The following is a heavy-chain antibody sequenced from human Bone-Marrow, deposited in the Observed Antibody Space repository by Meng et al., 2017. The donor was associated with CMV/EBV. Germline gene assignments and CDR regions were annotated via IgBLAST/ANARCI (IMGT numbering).Heavy chain of an antibody. CDR3: ARDKWAYCSSTSCQNYYYYYGMDV. D-gene: IGHD2-2*01. CDR2: IRYDGSNK. J-gene: IGHJ6*02. CDR1: GFTFSSYG. Sequence: GESLKISCAASGFTFSSYGMHWVRQAPGKGLEWVAFIRYDGSNKYYADSVKGRFTISRDNSKNTLYLQMNSLRAEDTAVYYCARDKWAYCSSTSCQNYYYYYGMDVWGQGTTVTVSS. V-gene: IGHV3-30*02.